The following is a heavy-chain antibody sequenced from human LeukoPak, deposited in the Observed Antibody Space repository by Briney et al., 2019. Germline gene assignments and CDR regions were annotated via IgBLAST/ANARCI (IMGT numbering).Heavy chain of an antibody. CDR1: GFTVSSNY. J-gene: IGHJ6*02. CDR3: ARDQNEGYNWNFARYGMDV. D-gene: IGHD1-20*01. V-gene: IGHV3-66*01. Sequence: PGGSLRLSCAASGFTVSSNYMSWVRQAPGKGLEWVSVIYSGGSTYYADSVKGRFTISRDNSKNTLYLQMNSLRAEDTAVYYCARDQNEGYNWNFARYGMDVWGQGTTVTVSS. CDR2: IYSGGST.